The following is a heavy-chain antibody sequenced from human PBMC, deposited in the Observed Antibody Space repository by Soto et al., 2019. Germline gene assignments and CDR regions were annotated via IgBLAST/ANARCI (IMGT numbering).Heavy chain of an antibody. CDR2: ISGSGGST. Sequence: PGGSLRLSCAASGFTFSSYAMSWVRQAPGKGLEWVSAISGSGGSTYYADSVKGRFTISRDNSKNTLYLQMNSLRAEDTAVYYCAKDPSKAYCSGGSCYPVRYYFDYWGQGTLVTVSS. V-gene: IGHV3-23*01. CDR3: AKDPSKAYCSGGSCYPVRYYFDY. J-gene: IGHJ4*02. D-gene: IGHD2-15*01. CDR1: GFTFSSYA.